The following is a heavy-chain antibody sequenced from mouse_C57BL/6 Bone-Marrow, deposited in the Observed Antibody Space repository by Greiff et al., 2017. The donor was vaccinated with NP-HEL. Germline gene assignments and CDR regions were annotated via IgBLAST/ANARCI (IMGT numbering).Heavy chain of an antibody. CDR3: ATYVSSYESYWYFDV. V-gene: IGHV5-2*01. Sequence: EVQRVESGGGLVQPGESLKLSCESNEYEFPSHDMSWVRKTPEKRLELVAAINSDGGSTYYPDTMERRFIISRDNTKKTLYLQMSSLRSEDTALYYCATYVSSYESYWYFDVWGTGTTVTVSS. J-gene: IGHJ1*03. CDR2: INSDGGST. D-gene: IGHD1-1*01. CDR1: EYEFPSHD.